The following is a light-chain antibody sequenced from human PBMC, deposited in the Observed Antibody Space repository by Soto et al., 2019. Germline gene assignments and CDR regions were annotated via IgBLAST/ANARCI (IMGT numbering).Light chain of an antibody. CDR3: QHYNSYWT. Sequence: IQMTQSPSTLSASVGDRVTITCRASQSISSWLAWYQQKPGKAPKLLIYKASSLESGVPSRFSGSGSGTEFTLTISSLQPDDFATYSCQHYNSYWTFGQGTQVEIK. V-gene: IGKV1-5*03. CDR1: QSISSW. CDR2: KAS. J-gene: IGKJ1*01.